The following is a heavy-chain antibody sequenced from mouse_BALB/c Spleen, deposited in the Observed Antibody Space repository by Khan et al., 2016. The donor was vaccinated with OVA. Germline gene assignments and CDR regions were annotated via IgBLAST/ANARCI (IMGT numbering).Heavy chain of an antibody. CDR1: GFSLTSYA. CDR2: IWAGGST. V-gene: IGHV2-9*02. J-gene: IGHJ2*01. Sequence: VQLVESGPGLVAPSQSLSITCTVTGFSLTSYAIHWIRQPPGKGLEWLGIIWAGGSTNYNSALMSRLSISKDNSKSQVFLKINSLQTHDTAMYYCARNREPDYFDYWGQGTTLTVSS. CDR3: ARNREPDYFDY.